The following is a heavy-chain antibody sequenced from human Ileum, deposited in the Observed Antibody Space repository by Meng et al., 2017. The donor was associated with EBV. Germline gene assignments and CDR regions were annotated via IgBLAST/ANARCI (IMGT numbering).Heavy chain of an antibody. D-gene: IGHD2-8*02. CDR2: VYWTGNT. J-gene: IGHJ5*02. Sequence: PQDSDQGQVTHSDALSLTSSASVDAFFNTYDYCGTNRQPTGKGLERGGGVYWTGNTDPDQSHKSRIDRSVDTAKFPFSPKVTTVTAADTALYSCARHTLAVGGDPDWFDPWGQGTLVTVSS. V-gene: IGHV4-39*01. CDR3: ARHTLAVGGDPDWFDP. CDR1: VDAFFNTYDY.